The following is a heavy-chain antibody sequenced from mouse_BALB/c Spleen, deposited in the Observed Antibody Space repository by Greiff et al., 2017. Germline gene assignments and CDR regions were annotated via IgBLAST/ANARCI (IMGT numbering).Heavy chain of an antibody. CDR3: ARLLRYQLDY. CDR2: VNPYNGGT. V-gene: IGHV1-19*01. D-gene: IGHD1-1*01. Sequence: VQLQQSGPELVKPGASVKMSCKASGYTFTDYYMDWVKQSHGESFEWIGRVNPYNGGTSYNQKFKGKATLTVDKSSSTAYMELNSLTSEDSAVYYCARLLRYQLDYWGQGTTLTVSS. J-gene: IGHJ2*01. CDR1: GYTFTDYY.